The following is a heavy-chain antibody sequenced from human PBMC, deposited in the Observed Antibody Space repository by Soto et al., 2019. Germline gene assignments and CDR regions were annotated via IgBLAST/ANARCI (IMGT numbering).Heavy chain of an antibody. J-gene: IGHJ4*02. CDR3: ARQARIAAAGIDY. D-gene: IGHD6-13*01. CDR1: GGSISSSSYY. V-gene: IGHV4-39*01. Sequence: PSETLSLTCTVSGGSISSSSYYWGWIRQPPGKGLEWIGSIYYSGSTYYNPSLKSRDTISVDTSKNQFSLKLSSVTAADTAVYYCARQARIAAAGIDYWGQGTLVTVSS. CDR2: IYYSGST.